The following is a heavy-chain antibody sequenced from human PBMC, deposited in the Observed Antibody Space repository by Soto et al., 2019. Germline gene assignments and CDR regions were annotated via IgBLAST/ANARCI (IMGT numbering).Heavy chain of an antibody. CDR3: ARRRIAEDYYYGMDV. CDR2: IYYSGST. D-gene: IGHD6-13*01. Sequence: QPPGKGLEWIGSIYYSGSTYYNPSLKSRVTISVDTSKNQFSLKLSSVTAADTAVYYCARRRIAEDYYYGMDVWGQGTTVTVSS. J-gene: IGHJ6*02. V-gene: IGHV4-39*01.